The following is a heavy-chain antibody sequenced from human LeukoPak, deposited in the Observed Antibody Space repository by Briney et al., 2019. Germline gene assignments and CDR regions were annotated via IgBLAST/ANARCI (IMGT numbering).Heavy chain of an antibody. CDR1: GYTFTSYD. CDR3: ARVGDIVVVPAAEGYGMDV. CDR2: INPSGGST. Sequence: ASVKVSCKASGYTFTSYDINWVRQAPGQGLEWMGIINPSGGSTSYAQKFQGRVTMTRDTSTSTVYMELSSLRSEDTAVYYCARVGDIVVVPAAEGYGMDVWGQGTTVTVSS. D-gene: IGHD2-2*01. J-gene: IGHJ6*02. V-gene: IGHV1-46*01.